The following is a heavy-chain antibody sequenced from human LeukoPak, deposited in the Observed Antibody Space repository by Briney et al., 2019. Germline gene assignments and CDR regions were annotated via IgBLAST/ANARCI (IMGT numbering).Heavy chain of an antibody. J-gene: IGHJ4*02. D-gene: IGHD6-13*01. CDR3: AKATASAGTAYFDY. V-gene: IGHV3-21*04. Sequence: PGGSLRLSCAASGFTFSSYSMNWVRQAPGKGLEWVSSISSSSSYIYYADSVKGRFTISRDNAKNSLYLQMNSLRAEDTAVYYCAKATASAGTAYFDYWGQGTLVTVSS. CDR2: ISSSSSYI. CDR1: GFTFSSYS.